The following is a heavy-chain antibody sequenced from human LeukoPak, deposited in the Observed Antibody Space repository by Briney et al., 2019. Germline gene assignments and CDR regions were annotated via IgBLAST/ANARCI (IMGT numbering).Heavy chain of an antibody. V-gene: IGHV4-59*01. CDR2: IQNRGST. CDR3: ARDRPGIAVAGDAFDI. CDR1: GGSISSYY. J-gene: IGHJ3*02. Sequence: PSETLSLTCSVSGGSISSYYWSWIRQPPGKGLEWIGYIQNRGSTNYNPSLKSRVTISVDTSKNQFSLKLRSVAAADTAVYYCARDRPGIAVAGDAFDIWGRGTMVIVSS. D-gene: IGHD6-19*01.